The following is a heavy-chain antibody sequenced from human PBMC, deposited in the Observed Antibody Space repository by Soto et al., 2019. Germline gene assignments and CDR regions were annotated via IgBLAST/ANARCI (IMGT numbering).Heavy chain of an antibody. V-gene: IGHV4-31*03. CDR3: PRDPEYCGGDCYHL. CDR2: IYYSGST. J-gene: IGHJ4*02. CDR1: GGSISSGGYY. D-gene: IGHD2-21*02. Sequence: PSETLSLTCTVSGGSISSGGYYWSWIRQHPGKGLEWIGYIYYSGSTYYNPSLKSRVTISVDTSKNQFSLKLSSVTDADTAVYYCPRDPEYCGGDCYHLWGQGTLVTVSS.